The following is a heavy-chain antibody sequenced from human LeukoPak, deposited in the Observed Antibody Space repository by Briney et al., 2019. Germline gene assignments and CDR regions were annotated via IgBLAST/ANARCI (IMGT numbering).Heavy chain of an antibody. D-gene: IGHD5-18*01. CDR3: ARGPIQLWIHNAMDV. V-gene: IGHV3-49*04. CDR2: IRSKAYRGTT. Sequence: GGPLRLFCTTSGFIFADHAMSWVRQAPGKGLERVGFIRSKAYRGTTEYAASVKGGFTISRDDSNSIVYLQMNSLKSEDTALYYCARGPIQLWIHNAMDVWGQGATVTVSS. J-gene: IGHJ6*02. CDR1: GFIFADHA.